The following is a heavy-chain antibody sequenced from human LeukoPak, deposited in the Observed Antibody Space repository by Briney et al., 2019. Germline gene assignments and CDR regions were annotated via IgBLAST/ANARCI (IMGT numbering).Heavy chain of an antibody. D-gene: IGHD3-10*01. CDR3: AKTDHGTYYYGSGTYY. CDR2: ISGSGGST. Sequence: AGGSLRLSCAASGFTFSSYAMSWVRQAPGKGLEWVSAISGSGGSTYYADSVKGRFTISRDNSKNTLYLQMNSLRAEDTAVYYCAKTDHGTYYYGSGTYYWGQGTLVTVSS. V-gene: IGHV3-23*01. J-gene: IGHJ4*02. CDR1: GFTFSSYA.